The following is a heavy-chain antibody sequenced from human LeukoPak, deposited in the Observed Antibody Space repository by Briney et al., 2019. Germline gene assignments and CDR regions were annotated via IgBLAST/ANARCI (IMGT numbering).Heavy chain of an antibody. D-gene: IGHD6-19*01. CDR3: ARVGSSGWYVHPTLDY. J-gene: IGHJ4*02. CDR2: NPNSGDT. Sequence: NPNSGDTNYAQKFQGRVTVTRETAIRKAYMELSWLRSDDTAVYYCARVGSSGWYVHPTLDYWGQGTLVTVSS. V-gene: IGHV1-2*02.